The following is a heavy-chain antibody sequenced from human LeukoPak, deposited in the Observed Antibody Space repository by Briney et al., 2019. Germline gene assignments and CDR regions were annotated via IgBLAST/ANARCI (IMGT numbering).Heavy chain of an antibody. Sequence: SETLSLTCAVYGGSFSGYYWSWIRQPPGKGLEWIGEINHSGSTNYNPSLKSRVTISVDTSKNQFSLKLSSVTAADTAVYYCAQGGYSLLFDYWGQGTLVTVSS. D-gene: IGHD5-12*01. CDR3: AQGGYSLLFDY. CDR2: INHSGST. CDR1: GGSFSGYY. J-gene: IGHJ4*02. V-gene: IGHV4-34*01.